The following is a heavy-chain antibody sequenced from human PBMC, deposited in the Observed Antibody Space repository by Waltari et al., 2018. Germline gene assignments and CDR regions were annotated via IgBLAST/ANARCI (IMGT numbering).Heavy chain of an antibody. V-gene: IGHV4-34*01. Sequence: QVQLQQWGAGLLKPSETLSLTCAVYGGSFSGYYWSWIRQPPGKGLEWIGEINHSGSTNDNPSLKSRVTISVDTSKNQFSLKLSSVTAADTAVYYCARLSQPYYDFWSGPRTGWFDPWGQGTLVTVSS. CDR1: GGSFSGYY. J-gene: IGHJ5*02. CDR2: INHSGST. D-gene: IGHD3-3*01. CDR3: ARLSQPYYDFWSGPRTGWFDP.